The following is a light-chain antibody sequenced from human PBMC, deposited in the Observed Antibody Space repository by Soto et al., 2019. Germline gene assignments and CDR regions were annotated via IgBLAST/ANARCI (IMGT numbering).Light chain of an antibody. CDR3: QQYGSSPPT. V-gene: IGKV3-20*01. CDR2: GAS. J-gene: IGKJ1*01. CDR1: QSVNSNY. Sequence: EIVLTQSPGTLSLSPGERATLSCRASQSVNSNYLAWYRRKPGQAPSLLISGASTRATGIPGRFSGSGSGTDFTLTITRLEPEDFAVYYCQQYGSSPPTFGQGTKVEIK.